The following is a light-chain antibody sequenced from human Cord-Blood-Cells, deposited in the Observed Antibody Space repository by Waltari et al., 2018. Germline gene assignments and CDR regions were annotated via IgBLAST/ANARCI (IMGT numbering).Light chain of an antibody. CDR1: QSVSSN. V-gene: IGKV3-15*01. CDR2: GAS. Sequence: EIVMTQSPATLSVSPGERATLSCRASQSVSSNLAWYQQKPGQAPRLLIYGASTRATCIPARCSGSGSGTEFTLTISSLQSEDFAVYYCQQYNNWPMYTFGQGTKLEIK. J-gene: IGKJ2*01. CDR3: QQYNNWPMYT.